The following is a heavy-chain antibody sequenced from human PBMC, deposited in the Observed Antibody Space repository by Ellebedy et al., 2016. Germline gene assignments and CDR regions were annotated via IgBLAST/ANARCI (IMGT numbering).Heavy chain of an antibody. CDR1: GFTFSSYA. CDR2: ISGTGGST. CDR3: AKDLIYGDYADY. Sequence: GGSLRLSCAASGFTFSSYAMSWVRQAPGKGLEWVSTISGTGGSTYFADSVKGRFTISRDNSKNTLYLQMNSLRAEDTAVYYCAKDLIYGDYADYWGQGTLVTVSS. D-gene: IGHD4-17*01. J-gene: IGHJ4*02. V-gene: IGHV3-23*01.